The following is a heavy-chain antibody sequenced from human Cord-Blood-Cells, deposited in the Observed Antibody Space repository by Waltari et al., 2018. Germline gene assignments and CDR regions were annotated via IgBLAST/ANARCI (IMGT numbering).Heavy chain of an antibody. CDR1: GFTFSSYW. D-gene: IGHD7-27*01. Sequence: EVQLVESGGGLVQPGGSLRLSCAASGFTFSSYWLSWVRQAPGKGLEWVANIKQDGSEKYYVDSVKGRFTISRDNAKNSLYLQMNSLRAEDTAVYYCARDPGDDAFDIWGQGTMVTVSS. J-gene: IGHJ3*02. CDR2: IKQDGSEK. CDR3: ARDPGDDAFDI. V-gene: IGHV3-7*01.